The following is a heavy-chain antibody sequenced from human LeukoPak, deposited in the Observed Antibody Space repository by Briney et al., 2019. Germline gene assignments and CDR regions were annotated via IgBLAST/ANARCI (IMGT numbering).Heavy chain of an antibody. J-gene: IGHJ5*02. D-gene: IGHD3-10*01. V-gene: IGHV1-8*01. CDR1: GFTFTNYD. Sequence: ASVKVSCKASGFTFTNYDINWVRQASGQGLEWMGWMNPNNGNTGYAQKFQGRVTMTRDTSISTAYMELRGLRSEDTAVYYCVRDGEGVAISVNYWFDPWGQGTPVTVSS. CDR2: MNPNNGNT. CDR3: VRDGEGVAISVNYWFDP.